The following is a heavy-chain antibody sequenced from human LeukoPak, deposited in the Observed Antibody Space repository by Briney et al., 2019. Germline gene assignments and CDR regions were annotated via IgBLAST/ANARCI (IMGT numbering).Heavy chain of an antibody. Sequence: GGSLRLSCAASGFTFSSYAMSWVRQALGKGLEWVSAVSGSGGSTYYADSVKGRFTISRDNSKNTLYLQMNSLRAEDTAVYYCASPGAAAANGMDVWGQGTTVTVSS. CDR3: ASPGAAAANGMDV. J-gene: IGHJ6*02. V-gene: IGHV3-23*01. CDR2: VSGSGGST. CDR1: GFTFSSYA. D-gene: IGHD6-13*01.